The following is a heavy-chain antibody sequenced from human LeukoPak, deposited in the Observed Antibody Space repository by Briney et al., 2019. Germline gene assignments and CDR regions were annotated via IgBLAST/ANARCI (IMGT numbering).Heavy chain of an antibody. D-gene: IGHD5-18*01. Sequence: GGSLRLSCAASGFTFSSYGMHWVRQAPGKGLEWVAIISYDGSNKNYADSVKGRFTISRDNSKNTLYLQMNSLRAEDTAVYYCASGYSYGYPDYWGQGTLVTVSS. J-gene: IGHJ4*02. V-gene: IGHV3-30*03. CDR1: GFTFSSYG. CDR3: ASGYSYGYPDY. CDR2: ISYDGSNK.